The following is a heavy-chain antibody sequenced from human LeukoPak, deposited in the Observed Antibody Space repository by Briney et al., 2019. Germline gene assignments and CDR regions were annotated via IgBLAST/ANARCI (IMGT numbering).Heavy chain of an antibody. D-gene: IGHD3-10*01. V-gene: IGHV4-39*01. CDR2: IYYSGST. CDR1: GGSISSSSYY. J-gene: IGHJ4*02. Sequence: PSETLSLTCTVSGGSISSSSYYWGWIRQPPGKGLEWIGSIYYSGSTYYNPSLKSRVTISVDTSKNQFSLKLSSVTAADTAVYYCARHDRRRITMVRGVIGYFDYWGQGTLVTVSS. CDR3: ARHDRRRITMVRGVIGYFDY.